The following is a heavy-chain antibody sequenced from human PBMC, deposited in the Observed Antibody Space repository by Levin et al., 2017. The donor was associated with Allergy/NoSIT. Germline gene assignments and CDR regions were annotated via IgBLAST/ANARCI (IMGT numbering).Heavy chain of an antibody. Sequence: SQTLSLTCTVSGGSISSYYWSWIRQPAGKGLEWIGRIYTSGSTNYNPSLKSRVTMSVDTSKNQFSLKLSSVTAADTAVYYCARDRIEGDFFDYWGQGTLVTVSS. V-gene: IGHV4-4*07. CDR3: ARDRIEGDFFDY. CDR2: IYTSGST. J-gene: IGHJ4*02. CDR1: GGSISSYY.